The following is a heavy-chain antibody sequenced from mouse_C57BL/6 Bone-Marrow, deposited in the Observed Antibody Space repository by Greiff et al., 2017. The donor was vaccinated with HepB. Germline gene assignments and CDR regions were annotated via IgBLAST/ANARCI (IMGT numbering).Heavy chain of an antibody. D-gene: IGHD1-1*01. J-gene: IGHJ2*01. V-gene: IGHV5-16*01. CDR2: INYDGSST. Sequence: EVMLVESEGGLVQPGSSMKLSCTASGFTFSDYYMAWVRQVPEKGLEWVANINYDGSSTYYLDSLKSRFIISRDNAKNILYLQMSSLKSEDTATYYCARDKHYYGSSYHLDYWGQGTTLTVSS. CDR1: GFTFSDYY. CDR3: ARDKHYYGSSYHLDY.